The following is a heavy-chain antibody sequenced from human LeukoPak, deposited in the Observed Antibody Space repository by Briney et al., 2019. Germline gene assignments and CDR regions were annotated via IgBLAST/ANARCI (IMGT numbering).Heavy chain of an antibody. CDR2: ISPGGGTT. CDR3: TKSRSGSSNWALQVFDN. CDR1: GFTFSNEA. V-gene: IGHV3-23*01. Sequence: GGSLRLSCAVSGFTFSNEAMGWVRQLRGGGLEWVSTISPGGGTTYYAESMKGRFTISRDNSKSKLYLEMNSLRAEDTALYYCTKSRSGSSNWALQVFDNWGQGALVTVSS. D-gene: IGHD4-11*01. J-gene: IGHJ4*02.